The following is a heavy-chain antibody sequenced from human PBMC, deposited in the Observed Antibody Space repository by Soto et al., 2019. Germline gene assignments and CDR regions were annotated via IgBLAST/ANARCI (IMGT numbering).Heavy chain of an antibody. J-gene: IGHJ3*01. CDR2: IHSDGSST. V-gene: IGHV3-74*01. CDR1: GFTFSYYW. CDR3: ARGDRGAFDL. D-gene: IGHD1-26*01. Sequence: EVQLVESEGGLVQPGGSLRLSCAASGFTFSYYWMHWVRQGPGQGLVWVSRIHSDGSSTTYADSVKGRFTISRDNDKKMMWMQMNSLRVEDTAVYYCARGDRGAFDLWGQGTMVTVSS.